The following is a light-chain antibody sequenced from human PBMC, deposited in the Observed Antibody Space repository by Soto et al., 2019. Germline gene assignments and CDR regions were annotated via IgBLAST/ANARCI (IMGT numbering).Light chain of an antibody. CDR1: QSVSSSY. CDR3: QQHGSSPPIT. V-gene: IGKV3-20*01. CDR2: GAS. Sequence: EIVSTQSPGTLSLSPGERATLSCRASQSVSSSYLAWYQQKPGQAPRLLIYGASSRATGIPDRFSGSGSGTDFTLTISRLEPEDFAVYYCQQHGSSPPITFGQGTRLEIK. J-gene: IGKJ5*01.